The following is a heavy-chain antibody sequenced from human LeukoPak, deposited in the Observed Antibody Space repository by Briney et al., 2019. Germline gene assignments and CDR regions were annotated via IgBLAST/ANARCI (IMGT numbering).Heavy chain of an antibody. D-gene: IGHD4-17*01. J-gene: IGHJ5*02. V-gene: IGHV4-31*03. CDR3: ARDDYGDYFIDP. Sequence: PSQTLSLTCTVSGGSIGGSAFYWSWLRQHPGKGPEWIGYMYYSGNTYYNPYLKSRVTISVDTSKNQFFLKLTSVTAADTAVYYCARDDYGDYFIDPWGQGTLVTVSS. CDR2: MYYSGNT. CDR1: GGSIGGSAFY.